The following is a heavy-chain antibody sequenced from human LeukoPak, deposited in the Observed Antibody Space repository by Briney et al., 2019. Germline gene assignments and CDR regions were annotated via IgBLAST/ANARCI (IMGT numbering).Heavy chain of an antibody. V-gene: IGHV3-30*18. J-gene: IGHJ6*03. CDR1: GSTFSSYG. CDR2: ISYDGSNK. D-gene: IGHD3-22*01. Sequence: GRSLRLSCAASGSTFSSYGMHWVRQAPGKGLEWVAVISYDGSNKYYADSVKGRFTISRDNSKNSLYLQMNSLRAEDTAVYYCAKTGYWTWGYYYYYMDVWGKGTTVTISS. CDR3: AKTGYWTWGYYYYYMDV.